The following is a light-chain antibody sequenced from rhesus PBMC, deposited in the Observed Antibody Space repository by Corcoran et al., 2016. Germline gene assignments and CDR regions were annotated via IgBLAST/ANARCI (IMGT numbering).Light chain of an antibody. Sequence: DIQMSQSPSSLSASVGDRVTITCRASKGISSHLNWYQQKPGKAPKLLIYYANSLASGVPSRFSGSGSGTEFTLTISSLQPEDFTNYYCQHSNSNPTFGQRTKVEIK. CDR2: YAN. V-gene: IGKV1-32*02. CDR3: QHSNSNPT. J-gene: IGKJ1*01. CDR1: KGISSH.